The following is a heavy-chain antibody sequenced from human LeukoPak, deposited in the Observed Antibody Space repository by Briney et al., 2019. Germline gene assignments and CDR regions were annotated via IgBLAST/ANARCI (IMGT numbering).Heavy chain of an antibody. Sequence: ASVKASCKASGYTFTAYYIFWARQAPGQRLEWMGWVNPNSGATNYAQMFQGRGTMTSDTSITTAYMELNRLRPDDTAIYYCARGGRGGIPFDFWGQGTLVTVSA. CDR1: GYTFTAYY. V-gene: IGHV1-2*02. J-gene: IGHJ4*02. D-gene: IGHD2-21*01. CDR2: VNPNSGAT. CDR3: ARGGRGGIPFDF.